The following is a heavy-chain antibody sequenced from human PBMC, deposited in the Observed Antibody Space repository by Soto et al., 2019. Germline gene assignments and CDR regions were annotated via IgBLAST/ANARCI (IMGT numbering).Heavy chain of an antibody. J-gene: IGHJ6*02. V-gene: IGHV3-33*08. CDR2: IWYDGSNK. Sequence: GGSLRLSCAASGFAFSSYGMHWVRQEPGKGLEWVAVIWYDGSNKYYADSVKGRFTISRDNSKNTLYLQMNSLRAEDTAVYYCARDDSDTAIVTTAHYYYGMDVWGQGTTVTVSS. CDR1: GFAFSSYG. CDR3: ARDDSDTAIVTTAHYYYGMDV. D-gene: IGHD5-18*01.